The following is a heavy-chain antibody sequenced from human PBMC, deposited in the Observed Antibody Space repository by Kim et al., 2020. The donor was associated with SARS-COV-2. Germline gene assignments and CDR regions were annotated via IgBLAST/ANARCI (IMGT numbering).Heavy chain of an antibody. V-gene: IGHV3-53*01. J-gene: IGHJ4*02. D-gene: IGHD3-16*01. CDR1: GFVVSNNY. CDR2: IYSGNST. Sequence: GGSLRLSCLVSGFVVSNNYMTWVRQAPGKGLEWVSIIYSGNSTLYADSVKCRFTISRDNSKNTLYLQMNSLRAEDTDVYYCARVPDYVGGQGTLVTVS. CDR3: ARVPDYV.